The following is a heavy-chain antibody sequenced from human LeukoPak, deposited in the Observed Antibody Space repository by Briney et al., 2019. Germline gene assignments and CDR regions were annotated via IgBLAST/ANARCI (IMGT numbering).Heavy chain of an antibody. D-gene: IGHD6-13*01. J-gene: IGHJ3*02. Sequence: GGSLRLSCAVSGFTFSSYWMHWVRQAPGKGLVWVSRINSDGSSTSYADSVKGRFTISRDNSKNTLYLQMNSLRAEDTAVYYCAKRLLPTQDRRYSSSQAHGFDIWGQGTMVTVSS. CDR3: AKRLLPTQDRRYSSSQAHGFDI. CDR2: INSDGSST. V-gene: IGHV3-74*01. CDR1: GFTFSSYW.